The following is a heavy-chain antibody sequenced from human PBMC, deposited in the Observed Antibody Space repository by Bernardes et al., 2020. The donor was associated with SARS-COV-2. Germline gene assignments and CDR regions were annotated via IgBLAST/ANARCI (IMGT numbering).Heavy chain of an antibody. CDR1: GYTLTELS. V-gene: IGHV1-24*01. D-gene: IGHD3-22*01. Sequence: ASVKVSCKVSGYTLTELSMHWVRQAPGKGLEWMGGFDPEDGETIYAQKFQGRVTMTEDTSTDTAYMELSSLRSEDTAVYYCAKSGYDSSGYPGDHYFDYWGQGSLVTVSS. CDR3: AKSGYDSSGYPGDHYFDY. J-gene: IGHJ4*02. CDR2: FDPEDGET.